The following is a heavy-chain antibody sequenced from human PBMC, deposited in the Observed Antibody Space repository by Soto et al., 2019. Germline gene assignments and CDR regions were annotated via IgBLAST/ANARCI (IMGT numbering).Heavy chain of an antibody. V-gene: IGHV4-34*01. D-gene: IGHD6-19*01. CDR1: GGSFSGYY. CDR2: INHGGST. Sequence: QVQLQQWGAGLLKPSETLSLTCAVYGGSFSGYYWSWIRQPPGKGLEWIGEINHGGSTNYNPSLKSRVTISVDTSKNHFSLKLSSVIAADTAVYYCARGRVSSGWYRDYWGQGTLVTVSS. CDR3: ARGRVSSGWYRDY. J-gene: IGHJ4*02.